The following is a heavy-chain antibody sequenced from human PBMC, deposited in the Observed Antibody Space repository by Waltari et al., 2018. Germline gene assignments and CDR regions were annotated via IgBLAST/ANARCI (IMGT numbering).Heavy chain of an antibody. Sequence: EVQLVQSGGEVKKPGESLKISCKGSGYIFTTQWIGWVRQMPGKGLQWWGIINPVDSDASYSPAFQGQVTISADRSITTVYLEWSSLQASETALYCCVRHAEKDIGATTSWGQGTPVTVSS. D-gene: IGHD5-12*01. CDR1: GYIFTTQW. J-gene: IGHJ5*02. CDR3: VRHAEKDIGATTS. V-gene: IGHV5-51*01. CDR2: INPVDSDA.